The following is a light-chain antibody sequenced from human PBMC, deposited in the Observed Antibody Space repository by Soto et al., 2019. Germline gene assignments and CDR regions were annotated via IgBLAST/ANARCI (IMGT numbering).Light chain of an antibody. CDR1: QSVSSD. J-gene: IGKJ3*01. CDR3: EQYNNWPFT. Sequence: EIVMAQSPATLSVSPGERATLSCRASQSVSSDLAWYQHKPGQAPRPLIYGASTRATGVPARFSGSGSGTEFTLTIASLQSEDFAVYYCEQYNNWPFTFGPGTKVYIK. CDR2: GAS. V-gene: IGKV3-15*01.